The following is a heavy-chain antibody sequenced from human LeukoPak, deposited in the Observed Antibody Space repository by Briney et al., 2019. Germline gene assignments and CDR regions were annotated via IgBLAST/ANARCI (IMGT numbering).Heavy chain of an antibody. J-gene: IGHJ4*02. Sequence: SQTLSLTCTVSGRSISSGSYYWSWIRPPAGKGLEWIGRIYTSGSTNYNPSLKSRVTISVDTSKNQFSLKLSSVTAADTAVYYCASSYYDSSGYYYEDPFDYWGQGTLVTVSS. D-gene: IGHD3-22*01. V-gene: IGHV4-61*02. CDR1: GRSISSGSYY. CDR2: IYTSGST. CDR3: ASSYYDSSGYYYEDPFDY.